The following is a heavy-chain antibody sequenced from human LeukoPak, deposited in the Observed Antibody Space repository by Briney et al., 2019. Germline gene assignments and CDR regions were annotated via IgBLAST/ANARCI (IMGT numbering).Heavy chain of an antibody. Sequence: GASVKVSCKVSGYTLTELSMHWVRQAPGKGLEWMGGFDPEDGETIYAQKFQGRVTMTEDTSTDTAYMELSSLRFEDTAVYYCATDSKNSRGYFDYWGQGTLVTVSS. CDR1: GYTLTELS. D-gene: IGHD4-23*01. CDR3: ATDSKNSRGYFDY. V-gene: IGHV1-24*01. J-gene: IGHJ4*02. CDR2: FDPEDGET.